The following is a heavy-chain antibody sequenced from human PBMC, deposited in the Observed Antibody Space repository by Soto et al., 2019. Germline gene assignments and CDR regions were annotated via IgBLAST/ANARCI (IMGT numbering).Heavy chain of an antibody. D-gene: IGHD3-10*01. CDR2: ISSSARST. CDR1: GFSFSSYA. J-gene: IGHJ4*02. CDR3: AKDMKSDEYDYGWGPFDS. Sequence: EVQLLESGGGLVQPGGSLRLSCAASGFSFSSYAMSWVRQAPGMGLEWVSAISSSARSTPGADSVRGRFTISRDNSRNTLYLQMDSLRAEVTAVYYCAKDMKSDEYDYGWGPFDSWGQGILVTVSS. V-gene: IGHV3-23*01.